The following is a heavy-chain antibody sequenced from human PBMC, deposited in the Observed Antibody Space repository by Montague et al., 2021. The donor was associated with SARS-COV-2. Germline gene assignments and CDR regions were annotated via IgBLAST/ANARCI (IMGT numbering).Heavy chain of an antibody. D-gene: IGHD1-1*01. CDR3: ARAQNTCFIANCVNYFEV. CDR2: IYNSGTT. J-gene: IGHJ4*02. CDR1: GDSISSYY. V-gene: IGHV4-59*01. Sequence: SETLSLTCTVSGDSISSYYWNWIRQPPGEGLEWIGYIYNSGTTNYNPSVKSRVTISVDTSKNQFSLKLNSVTAADTAVYYCARAQNTCFIANCVNYFEVWGLGALVTVSS.